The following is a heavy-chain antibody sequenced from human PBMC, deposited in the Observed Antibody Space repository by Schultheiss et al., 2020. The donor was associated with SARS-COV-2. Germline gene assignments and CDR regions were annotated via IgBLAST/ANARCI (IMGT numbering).Heavy chain of an antibody. D-gene: IGHD6-13*01. CDR2: INHSGST. CDR3: ASITQQLGTGDPHPDY. J-gene: IGHJ4*02. V-gene: IGHV4-34*01. CDR1: GGSFSGYY. Sequence: SETLSLTCAVYGGSFSGYYWSWIRQPPGKGLEWIGEINHSGSTNYNPSLKSRVTISVDTSKNQFSLKLSSVTAADTAVYYCASITQQLGTGDPHPDYWGQGTLVTVSS.